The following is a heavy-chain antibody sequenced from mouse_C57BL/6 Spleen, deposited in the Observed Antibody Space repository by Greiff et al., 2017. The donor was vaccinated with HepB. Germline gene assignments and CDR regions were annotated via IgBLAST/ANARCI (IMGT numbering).Heavy chain of an antibody. V-gene: IGHV5-9-1*02. Sequence: EVQRVESGEGLVKPGGSLKLSCAASGFTFSSYAMSWVRQTPEKRLEWVAYISSGGDYIYYADTVKGRFTISRDNARNTLYLQMSSLKSEDTAMYYCTRDPGYSNSYAMDYWGQGTSVTVSS. CDR3: TRDPGYSNSYAMDY. CDR2: ISSGGDYI. J-gene: IGHJ4*01. D-gene: IGHD2-5*01. CDR1: GFTFSSYA.